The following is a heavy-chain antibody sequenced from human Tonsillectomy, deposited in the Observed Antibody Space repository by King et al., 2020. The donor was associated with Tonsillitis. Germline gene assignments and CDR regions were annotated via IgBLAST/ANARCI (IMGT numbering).Heavy chain of an antibody. D-gene: IGHD2-2*01. CDR2: IYYSGST. J-gene: IGHJ2*01. Sequence: LQLQESGPGLVKPSDTLSLTCTVSGGSISSYYWSWIRQPPGKGLEWSGYIYYSGSTNYNPSLKSRVTISLDTSKNQFSLKLSSVTAADTAVYFCARDWEGYCSSTSCFDRDWYFDLWGRGTLVTVSS. CDR1: GGSISSYY. V-gene: IGHV4-59*01. CDR3: ARDWEGYCSSTSCFDRDWYFDL.